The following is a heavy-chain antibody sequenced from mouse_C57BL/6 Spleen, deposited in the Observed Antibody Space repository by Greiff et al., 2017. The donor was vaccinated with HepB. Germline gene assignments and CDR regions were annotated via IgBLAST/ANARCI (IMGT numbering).Heavy chain of an antibody. V-gene: IGHV1-26*01. CDR3: ARGVTTAYFDY. J-gene: IGHJ2*01. CDR2: INPNNGGT. Sequence: VQLQQSGPELVKPGASVKISCKASGYTFTDYYMNWVKQSHGKSLEWIGDINPNNGGTSYNQKFKGKATLTVDKSSSTAYMEIRRLTSEDSAVYYCARGVTTAYFDYWGQGTTLTVSS. CDR1: GYTFTDYY. D-gene: IGHD2-2*01.